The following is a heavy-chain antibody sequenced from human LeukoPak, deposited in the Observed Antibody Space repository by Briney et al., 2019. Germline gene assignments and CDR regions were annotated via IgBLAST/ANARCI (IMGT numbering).Heavy chain of an antibody. V-gene: IGHV4-34*01. Sequence: SETLSLTCAVYGGSFSGYYWSWIRQPPGKGLEWIGTIYYSGSTYYNPSLRSRVTISVDTSKNQFSLKLTSVTAADTAVYYCARQKRVAYCAGDCYSYYFDYWGQGTLVTVSS. J-gene: IGHJ4*02. D-gene: IGHD2-21*02. CDR1: GGSFSGYY. CDR2: IYYSGST. CDR3: ARQKRVAYCAGDCYSYYFDY.